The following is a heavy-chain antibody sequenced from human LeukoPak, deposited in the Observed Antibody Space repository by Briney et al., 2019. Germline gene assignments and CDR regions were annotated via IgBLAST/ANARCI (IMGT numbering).Heavy chain of an antibody. J-gene: IGHJ5*02. Sequence: ASVKVSCKASGYTFTGYYMHWVRQAPGQGLEWMGWISPNSGGTNYAQKFQGRVTMTRDTSISTAYMELSRLRSDDTAVYYCARDQGEYYYGSGSSKNNWFDPWGQGTLVTVSS. CDR3: ARDQGEYYYGSGSSKNNWFDP. V-gene: IGHV1-2*02. D-gene: IGHD3-10*01. CDR2: ISPNSGGT. CDR1: GYTFTGYY.